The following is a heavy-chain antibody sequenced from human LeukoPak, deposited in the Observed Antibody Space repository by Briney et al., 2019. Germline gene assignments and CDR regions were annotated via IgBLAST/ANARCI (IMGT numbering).Heavy chain of an antibody. CDR2: IYYSGST. CDR3: AREVDAYGIDY. D-gene: IGHD2-15*01. CDR1: GGSISSYY. Sequence: SETLSLTCTVSGGSISSYYWSWIRQPPGKGLVWIGYIYYSGSTNYNPSLKSRVTISVDTSKNQFSLKLSSVTAADTAVYYCAREVDAYGIDYWGQGTLVTVSS. V-gene: IGHV4-59*01. J-gene: IGHJ4*02.